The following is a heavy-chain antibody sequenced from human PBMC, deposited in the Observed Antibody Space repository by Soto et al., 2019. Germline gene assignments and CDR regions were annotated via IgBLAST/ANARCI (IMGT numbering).Heavy chain of an antibody. Sequence: EVQLVESGGGLVQPGGSLRLSCAVSGFTFSTYWMHWVRQAPGKGLVWVSRIDGDGSTTNYADSVKGRFTVSRDNAKNTMYLQMNSLRDEDTAVYYCARGGGCSGHNCPFDYWGQGILVPVSS. CDR2: IDGDGSTT. CDR1: GFTFSTYW. J-gene: IGHJ4*02. V-gene: IGHV3-74*01. D-gene: IGHD2-15*01. CDR3: ARGGGCSGHNCPFDY.